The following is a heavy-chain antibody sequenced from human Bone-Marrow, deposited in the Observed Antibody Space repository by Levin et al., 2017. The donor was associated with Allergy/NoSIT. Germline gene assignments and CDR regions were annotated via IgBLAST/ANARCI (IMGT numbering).Heavy chain of an antibody. Sequence: GESLKISCAASGFTFSSYAMSWVRQAPGKGLEWVSAISGSGGSTYYADSVKGRFTISRDNSKNTLYLQMNSLRAEDTAVYYCAKDRVRVATNPPFDYWGQGTLVTVSS. CDR1: GFTFSSYA. J-gene: IGHJ4*02. CDR3: AKDRVRVATNPPFDY. V-gene: IGHV3-23*01. D-gene: IGHD3-22*01. CDR2: ISGSGGST.